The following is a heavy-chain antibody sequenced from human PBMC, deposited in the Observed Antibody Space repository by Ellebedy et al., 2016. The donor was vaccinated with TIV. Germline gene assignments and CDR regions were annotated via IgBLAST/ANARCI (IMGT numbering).Heavy chain of an antibody. J-gene: IGHJ4*02. CDR2: IRPTSGNT. V-gene: IGHV1-46*01. CDR3: AREFSESYHFDF. CDR1: GYTFTTYY. Sequence: AASVKVSCKAFGYTFTTYYMHWVRQAPGQGLEWMGIIRPTSGNTQNARKFQGRVAMTRDTSTNTVYIELSSLRSDDTAVYYCAREFSESYHFDFWGQGTVVTVSP. D-gene: IGHD3-10*01.